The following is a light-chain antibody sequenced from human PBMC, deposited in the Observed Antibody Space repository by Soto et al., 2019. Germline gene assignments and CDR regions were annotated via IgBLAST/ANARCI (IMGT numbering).Light chain of an antibody. Sequence: EIVLTQSPATLSLSPGEGATLSCRASQSVGSLLAWYQQKPGQAPRLFIYDASNRATGIPARFSGSGSGTDFTLTISSLEPEDFAVYYCQQRSNWPITFGQGTRLEI. CDR3: QQRSNWPIT. CDR1: QSVGSL. CDR2: DAS. J-gene: IGKJ5*01. V-gene: IGKV3-11*01.